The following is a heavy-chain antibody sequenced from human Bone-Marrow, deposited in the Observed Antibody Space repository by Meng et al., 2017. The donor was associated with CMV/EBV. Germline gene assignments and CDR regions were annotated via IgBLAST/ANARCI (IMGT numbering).Heavy chain of an antibody. V-gene: IGHV3-74*01. D-gene: IGHD5-18*01. J-gene: IGHJ4*02. CDR2: IKTDGSST. CDR3: LRGGSGNSYGQFDY. Sequence: GESLKISCAASGFTFSSYWMHWVRQGPRKGLVWVSRIKTDGSSTNYADSVKGRFTISRDNAKNTLYLQMDSLRVEGTAVYYCLRGGSGNSYGQFDYWGQGTEVTVSS. CDR1: GFTFSSYW.